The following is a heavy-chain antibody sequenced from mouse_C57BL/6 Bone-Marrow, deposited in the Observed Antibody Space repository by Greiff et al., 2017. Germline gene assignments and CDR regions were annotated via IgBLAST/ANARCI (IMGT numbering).Heavy chain of an antibody. J-gene: IGHJ4*01. CDR2: IHPNNGGT. V-gene: IGHV1-26*01. CDR3: AIIYYDYDYAMDY. CDR1: GYTFTDYY. Sequence: VQLQQSGPELVKPGASVKISCKASGYTFTDYYMNWVKQSHGKSLEWIGDIHPNNGGTSYNQKFKGKATLTVDKSSSTAYMALRSLTSEDSAVYYCAIIYYDYDYAMDYWGQGTSVTVSS. D-gene: IGHD2-4*01.